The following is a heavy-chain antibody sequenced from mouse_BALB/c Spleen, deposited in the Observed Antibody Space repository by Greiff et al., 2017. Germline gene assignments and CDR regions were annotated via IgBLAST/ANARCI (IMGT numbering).Heavy chain of an antibody. CDR3: ARQGYSSPAWFAY. Sequence: DVKLVESGGGLVQPGGSLKLSCAASGFTFSSYTMSWVRQTPEKRLEWVAYISNGGGSTYYPDTVKGRFTISRDNAKNTLYLQMSSLKSEDTAMYYCARQGYSSPAWFAYWGQGTLVTVSA. CDR1: GFTFSSYT. CDR2: ISNGGGST. D-gene: IGHD2-5*01. J-gene: IGHJ3*01. V-gene: IGHV5-12-2*01.